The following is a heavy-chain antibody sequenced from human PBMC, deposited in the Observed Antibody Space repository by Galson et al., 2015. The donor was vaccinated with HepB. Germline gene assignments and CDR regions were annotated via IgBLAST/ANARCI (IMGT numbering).Heavy chain of an antibody. CDR2: IVAGSGHT. CDR1: GYIFTSYA. CDR3: PRYKEWPTVRGLAPAIDV. D-gene: IGHD3-10*01. V-gene: IGHV1-3*01. J-gene: IGHJ6*02. Sequence: QSGAEVKKPGESLRISFKASGYIFTSYAMHWVRQAPGQRLEWMGWIVAGSGHTKYSHKFQGRVTITRDTSASTAYIALSSLRSEDTAVYYCPRYKEWPTVRGLAPAIDVWGQGTTVTVSS.